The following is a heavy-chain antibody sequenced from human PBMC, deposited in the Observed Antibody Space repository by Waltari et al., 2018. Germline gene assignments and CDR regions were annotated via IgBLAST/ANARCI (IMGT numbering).Heavy chain of an antibody. D-gene: IGHD5-12*01. CDR2: IYYDGTP. J-gene: IGHJ3*02. Sequence: QVQLRESGPGLVKSSETLSLTCTVSGGSLSSESYYWSWIRQPPGKGLEWIGYIYYDGTPTYNPSLKSRVTISHDTSKNQFSLRLSAMTAADTAVYYCARPSGNAFDIWGRGTMITVSS. CDR1: GGSLSSESYY. CDR3: ARPSGNAFDI. V-gene: IGHV4-61*01.